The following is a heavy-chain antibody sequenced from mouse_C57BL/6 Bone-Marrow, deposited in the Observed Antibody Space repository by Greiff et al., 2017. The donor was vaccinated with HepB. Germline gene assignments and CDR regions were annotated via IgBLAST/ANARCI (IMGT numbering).Heavy chain of an antibody. CDR1: GFTFSSSG. J-gene: IGHJ3*01. D-gene: IGHD1-1*01. CDR2: ISSGGSYT. CDR3: ARRDYGSSYRFAY. Sequence: EVQLQESGGDLVKPGGSLKLSCAASGFTFSSSGMSWVRQTPDKRLEWVATISSGGSYTYYPDSVKGRFTISRDNAKNTLYLQMSSLKSEDTAMYYCARRDYGSSYRFAYWGQGTLVTVSA. V-gene: IGHV5-6*01.